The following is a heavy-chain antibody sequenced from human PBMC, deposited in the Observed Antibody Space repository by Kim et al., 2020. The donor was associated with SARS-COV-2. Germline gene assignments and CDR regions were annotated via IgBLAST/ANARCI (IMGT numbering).Heavy chain of an antibody. D-gene: IGHD5-18*01. CDR3: ARAGVHGSWIQQKLADPYYYYYGMDV. J-gene: IGHJ6*02. CDR1: GYSFTSYW. V-gene: IGHV5-51*01. Sequence: GESLKISCKGSGYSFTSYWIGWVRQMPGKGLEWMGIIYPGDSDTRYSPSFQGQVTISADKSISTAYLQWSSLKASDTAMYYCARAGVHGSWIQQKLADPYYYYYGMDVWGQGTKVTVSS. CDR2: IYPGDSDT.